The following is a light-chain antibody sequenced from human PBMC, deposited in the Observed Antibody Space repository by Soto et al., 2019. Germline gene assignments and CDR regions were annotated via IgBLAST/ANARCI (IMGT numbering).Light chain of an antibody. CDR2: WAS. V-gene: IGKV4-1*01. Sequence: DIVMTQSPDSLAVSLGERATINCKSSQRVLYSSNNKNYLAWYQQKPGQPPKLLIYWASTRESGVPDRFSGSGSGTDFALTISSLQAEDVAVYYCQQYYTVPYTFGQGTKMEI. CDR3: QQYYTVPYT. CDR1: QRVLYSSNNKNY. J-gene: IGKJ2*01.